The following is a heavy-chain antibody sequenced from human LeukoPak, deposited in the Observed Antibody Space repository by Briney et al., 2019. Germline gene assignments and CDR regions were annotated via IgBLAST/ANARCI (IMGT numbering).Heavy chain of an antibody. CDR3: ARGQYQLL. Sequence: LDWVAKVNPDGNEKYYVDSVRGRFTISKDNPKNSVYLQMDSLKAEDTAVYYCARGQYQLLWGKGALIIVSS. D-gene: IGHD2-2*01. V-gene: IGHV3-7*04. CDR2: VNPDGNEK. J-gene: IGHJ4*02.